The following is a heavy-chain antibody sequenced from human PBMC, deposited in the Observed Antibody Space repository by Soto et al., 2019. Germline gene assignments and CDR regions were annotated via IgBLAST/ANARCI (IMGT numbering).Heavy chain of an antibody. Sequence: SETLSLTCTVSGGSISSYYWSWIRQPPGKGLEWIGYIYYSGSTNYNPSLKSRVTISVDTSKNQFSLKLSSVTAADTAVYYCARQAHDYGDSEYFQHWGQGTLVTVSS. CDR1: GGSISSYY. CDR2: IYYSGST. J-gene: IGHJ1*01. CDR3: ARQAHDYGDSEYFQH. V-gene: IGHV4-59*08. D-gene: IGHD4-17*01.